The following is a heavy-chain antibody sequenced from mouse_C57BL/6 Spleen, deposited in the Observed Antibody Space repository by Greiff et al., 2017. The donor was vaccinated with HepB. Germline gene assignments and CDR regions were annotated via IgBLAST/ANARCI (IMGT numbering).Heavy chain of an antibody. CDR3: ASYYGSSSYGMDY. D-gene: IGHD1-1*01. V-gene: IGHV1-82*01. CDR2: IYPGDGDT. J-gene: IGHJ4*01. CDR1: GYAFSSSW. Sequence: VQLQQSGPELVKPGASVKISCKASGYAFSSSWMNWVKQRPGKGLEWIGRIYPGDGDTNFNGKFKGKATLTADKSSSTAYMQLSSLTSEDSAVYFCASYYGSSSYGMDYWGQGTSVTVSS.